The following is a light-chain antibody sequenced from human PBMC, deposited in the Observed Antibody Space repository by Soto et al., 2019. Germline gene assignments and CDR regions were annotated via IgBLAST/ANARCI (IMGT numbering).Light chain of an antibody. V-gene: IGLV1-40*01. CDR2: GNS. CDR1: SSNIGAGYD. J-gene: IGLJ3*02. CDR3: QSYDSSLSASV. Sequence: QAGVTQPPSVSGAPGQRVTISCTGSSSNIGAGYDVHWYQQLPGTAPKLLIYGNSNRPSGVPDRFSGSKSGTSASLAITGLQAEDEADYYCQSYDSSLSASVFGGGTKLTVL.